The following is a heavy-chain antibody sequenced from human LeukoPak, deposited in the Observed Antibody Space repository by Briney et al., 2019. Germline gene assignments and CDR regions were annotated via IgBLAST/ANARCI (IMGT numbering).Heavy chain of an antibody. CDR3: AREDYYARFDL. CDR2: IYHSGST. V-gene: IGHV4-30-2*01. CDR1: GGSISSGGYS. D-gene: IGHD3-10*02. J-gene: IGHJ2*01. Sequence: SQTLSLTCAVSGGSISSGGYSWSWIRQPPGKGLEWIGYIYHSGSTYYTPSLKSRVTISVDRSKNQFSLKLSSVTAADTAVYYCAREDYYARFDLWGRGTLVTVSS.